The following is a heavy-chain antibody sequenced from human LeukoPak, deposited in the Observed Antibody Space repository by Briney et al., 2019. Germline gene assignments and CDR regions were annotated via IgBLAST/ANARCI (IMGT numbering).Heavy chain of an antibody. D-gene: IGHD3-16*01. Sequence: ASVKVSCKASGDTFSRYAINWVRQAPGQGPEWMGRITPFLGIANYPQKFQGRVTITADESTTTVYMELSSLRSEDTAVYYCAREACREVGLMWPRLGGQDCRYDHWGQGTLVTVSS. CDR1: GDTFSRYA. CDR2: ITPFLGIA. CDR3: AREACREVGLMWPRLGGQDCRYDH. J-gene: IGHJ4*02. V-gene: IGHV1-69*04.